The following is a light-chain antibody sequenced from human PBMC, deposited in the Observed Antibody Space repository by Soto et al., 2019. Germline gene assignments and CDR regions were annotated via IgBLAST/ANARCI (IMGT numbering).Light chain of an antibody. CDR3: QQSYNSPQT. J-gene: IGKJ1*01. CDR2: AAS. V-gene: IGKV1-12*01. Sequence: DIQMTQSPSSVSASVGDRVTITCRASQGISSWLAWYQQKPGKAPKLLIFAASSFHSGVPSRFSGSGSGTDFTLTITSLQPEDFATYSCQQSYNSPQTFGQGTKVDI. CDR1: QGISSW.